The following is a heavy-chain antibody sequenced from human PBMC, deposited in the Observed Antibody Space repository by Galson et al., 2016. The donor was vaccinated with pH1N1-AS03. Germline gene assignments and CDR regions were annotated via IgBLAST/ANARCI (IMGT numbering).Heavy chain of an antibody. CDR2: ISHSGST. Sequence: ETLSLTCAVYGGSFSDYFWNWIRQPPGKGLEWIGEISHSGSTIYNPSLKSRVTVSLDTSKNQFSLKLSSVTAADTAMYYCARDPDYYDSSGYHHDTFDMWGQGKMVTVSS. V-gene: IGHV4-34*01. CDR1: GGSFSDYF. J-gene: IGHJ3*02. CDR3: ARDPDYYDSSGYHHDTFDM. D-gene: IGHD3-22*01.